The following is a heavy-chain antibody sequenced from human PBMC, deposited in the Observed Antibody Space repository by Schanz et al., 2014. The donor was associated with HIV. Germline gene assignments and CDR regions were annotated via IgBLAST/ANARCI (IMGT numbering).Heavy chain of an antibody. Sequence: QVQLVQSGAEVKKPGASVKVSCKASGYTLSTYHMHWVRQAPGQGLEWIGGIIPVFSTSNYAQKFQGRVTITADKSTTAYMQLNSLRSDDTAVYYCARVLGMAAANTYWWYFDLWGRGTLVTVSS. V-gene: IGHV1-69*06. CDR2: IIPVFSTS. J-gene: IGHJ2*01. CDR3: ARVLGMAAANTYWWYFDL. D-gene: IGHD1-26*01. CDR1: GYTLSTYH.